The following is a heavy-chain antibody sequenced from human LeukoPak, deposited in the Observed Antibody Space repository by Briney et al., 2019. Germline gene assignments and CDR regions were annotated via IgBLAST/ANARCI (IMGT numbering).Heavy chain of an antibody. J-gene: IGHJ4*02. CDR2: IYYSETT. Sequence: SETLSLTCTVSGASIRSYYWSWIRQPPGKGLEWIGYIYYSETTINYNPSLRSRVTISIDTSKNQFSLKLTSVTAADTAVYYCATDKYMDGDYVGWSYWGQGALVTVSP. D-gene: IGHD4-17*01. CDR3: ATDKYMDGDYVGWSY. V-gene: IGHV4-59*01. CDR1: GASIRSYY.